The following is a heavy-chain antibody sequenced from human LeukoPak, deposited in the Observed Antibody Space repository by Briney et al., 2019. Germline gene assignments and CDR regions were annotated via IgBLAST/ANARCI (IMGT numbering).Heavy chain of an antibody. J-gene: IGHJ4*02. V-gene: IGHV3-30*18. CDR2: ISYDGSNK. CDR1: GFTFSSYG. CDR3: AKDHSSSWHYFDY. D-gene: IGHD6-13*01. Sequence: GGSLRLSCAASGFTFSSYGMHWVRQAPGKGLEWVAVISYDGSNKYYTDSVKGRFTISRDNSKNTLYLQMNSLRAEDTAVYYCAKDHSSSWHYFDYWGQGTLVTVSS.